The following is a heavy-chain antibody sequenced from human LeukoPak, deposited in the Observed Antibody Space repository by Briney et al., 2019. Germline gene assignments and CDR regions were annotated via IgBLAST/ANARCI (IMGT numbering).Heavy chain of an antibody. D-gene: IGHD1-20*01. CDR1: GFTFSSYA. CDR2: ISGSGGST. Sequence: GRSLRLSCAASGFTFSSYAMSWVRQAPGKGLEWVSAISGSGGSTYYADSVKGRFTISRDNSKSTLYLQMNSLRAEDTAVYYCAKDFRVPNWYNWNDGTFDYWGQGTLVTVSS. J-gene: IGHJ4*02. V-gene: IGHV3-23*01. CDR3: AKDFRVPNWYNWNDGTFDY.